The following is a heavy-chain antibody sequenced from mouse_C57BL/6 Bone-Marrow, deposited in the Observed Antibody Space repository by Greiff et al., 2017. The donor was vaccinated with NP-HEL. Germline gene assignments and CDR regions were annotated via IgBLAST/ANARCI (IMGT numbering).Heavy chain of an antibody. D-gene: IGHD3-2*02. Sequence: EVKLVESEGGLVQPGSSMKLSCTASGFTFSDYYMAWVRQVPEKGLEWVANINYDGSSTYYLDSLKSRFIISRDNAKNILYLQMSSLKSEDTATYYCARDEGDSSGLDYWGQGTTLTVSS. CDR3: ARDEGDSSGLDY. CDR1: GFTFSDYY. CDR2: INYDGSST. V-gene: IGHV5-16*01. J-gene: IGHJ2*01.